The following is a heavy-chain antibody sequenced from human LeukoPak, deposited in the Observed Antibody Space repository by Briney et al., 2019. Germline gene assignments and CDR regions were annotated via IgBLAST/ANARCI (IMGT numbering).Heavy chain of an antibody. CDR2: ISAYNGNT. J-gene: IGHJ4*02. CDR3: ARGYKPGYSSGWSIFDY. Sequence: ASVKVSCKASGYTFTSYGISWVRQAPGQGLEWVGWISAYNGNTNYAQKLQGRVTMTTDTSTSTAYMELSSLRSEDTAVYYCARGYKPGYSSGWSIFDYWGQGALVTVSS. CDR1: GYTFTSYG. D-gene: IGHD6-19*01. V-gene: IGHV1-18*01.